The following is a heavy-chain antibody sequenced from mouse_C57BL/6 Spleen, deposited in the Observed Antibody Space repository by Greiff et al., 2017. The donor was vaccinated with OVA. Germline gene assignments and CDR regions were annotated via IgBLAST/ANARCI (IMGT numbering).Heavy chain of an antibody. V-gene: IGHV3-6*01. CDR1: GYSITSGYY. CDR3: AREDY. J-gene: IGHJ2*01. CDR2: ISYDGSN. Sequence: EVKVEESGPGLVKPSQSLSLTCSVTGYSITSGYYWHWIRQFPGNKLEWMGYISYDGSNNYNPSLKNRISITRDTSKNQFFLKLNSVTTEDTATYYCAREDYWGQGTTLTVSS.